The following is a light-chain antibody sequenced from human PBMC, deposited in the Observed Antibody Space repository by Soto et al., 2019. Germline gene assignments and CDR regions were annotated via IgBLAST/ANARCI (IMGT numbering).Light chain of an antibody. CDR2: HAS. J-gene: IGKJ1*01. V-gene: IGKV1-5*01. CDR1: HNIRSR. CDR3: QQYHSYWT. Sequence: DCQMTHSASTLSASLGDRVTITFRASHNIRSRLAWFQQNPVQSPKLLIYHASSLQSGVPQRFSGSGSGTEFTLTISSLQTDDFSPSYCQQYHSYWTFGQGTKVDIK.